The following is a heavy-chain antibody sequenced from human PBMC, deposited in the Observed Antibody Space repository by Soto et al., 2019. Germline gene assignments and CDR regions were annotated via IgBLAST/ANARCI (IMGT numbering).Heavy chain of an antibody. CDR2: MYWNHAK. CDR1: VFSLSTTGMG. Sequence: QITLKESGPTLAKPTQTLTPTCTLSVFSLSTTGMGVGWIRQPPGKALEWLALMYWNHAKRYRPSLKSMLNIAGDTSKNQVILKMNHMEPVDTATYYCAHRCKIYYSVGGDYGTVCCDYVGQGSLVTVSS. V-gene: IGHV2-5*01. J-gene: IGHJ4*02. CDR3: AHRCKIYYSVGGDYGTVCCDY. D-gene: IGHD3-10*02.